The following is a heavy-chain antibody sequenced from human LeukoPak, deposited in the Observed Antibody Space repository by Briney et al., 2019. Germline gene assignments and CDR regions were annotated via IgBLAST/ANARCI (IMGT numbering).Heavy chain of an antibody. V-gene: IGHV3-23*01. CDR3: AKDLHYYGSGSYLSFDY. J-gene: IGHJ4*02. CDR2: ISGSGGST. Sequence: GGSLRISCGASGVSFSSYAMSWVGEAPGKGLEWVSAISGSGGSTYYADSVKGRFTISRDNSKNTLYLQMNSLRAEDTAVYYCAKDLHYYGSGSYLSFDYWGQGTLVTVSS. CDR1: GVSFSSYA. D-gene: IGHD3-10*01.